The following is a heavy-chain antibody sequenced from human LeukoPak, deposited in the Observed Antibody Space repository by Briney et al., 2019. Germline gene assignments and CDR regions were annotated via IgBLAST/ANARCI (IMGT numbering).Heavy chain of an antibody. D-gene: IGHD1-26*01. CDR1: GFTFSSYS. CDR2: INSDGSST. V-gene: IGHV3-74*01. J-gene: IGHJ4*02. CDR3: ARMVIVGAAYCFDY. Sequence: GGSLRLSCAASGFTFSSYSMNWVRQAPGKGLVWVSRINSDGSSTSYADSVKGRFTISRDNAKNTLYLQMNSLRAEDTAVYYCARMVIVGAAYCFDYWGQGTLVTVSS.